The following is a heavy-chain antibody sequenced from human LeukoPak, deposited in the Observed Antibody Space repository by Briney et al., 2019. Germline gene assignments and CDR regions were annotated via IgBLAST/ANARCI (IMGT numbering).Heavy chain of an antibody. CDR3: ARDRDFVLWFGERFDY. V-gene: IGHV4-38-2*02. CDR1: GYSISSGYS. D-gene: IGHD3-10*01. Sequence: SETLSLTCTVSGYSISSGYSWGWIRQSPGKGLEWIGSVYHSGFTYYNPALKSRVTISADTSKNQFFLKLSSVTAADTAVYYCARDRDFVLWFGERFDYWGQGTLVTVSS. CDR2: VYHSGFT. J-gene: IGHJ4*02.